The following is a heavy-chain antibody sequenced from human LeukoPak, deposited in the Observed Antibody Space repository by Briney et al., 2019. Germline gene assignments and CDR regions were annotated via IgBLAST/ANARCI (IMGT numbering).Heavy chain of an antibody. J-gene: IGHJ6*03. CDR2: IYHSGST. CDR1: GYSISSGYY. D-gene: IGHD4-11*01. Sequence: SETLSLTCAVSGYSISSGYYWCWIRQPPGKGLEWIGSIYHSGSTYYNPSLKSRVTISVDTSKNQFSLKLSSVTAADTAVYYCARLGYDYLLYYYMDVWGKGTTVTVSS. V-gene: IGHV4-38-2*01. CDR3: ARLGYDYLLYYYMDV.